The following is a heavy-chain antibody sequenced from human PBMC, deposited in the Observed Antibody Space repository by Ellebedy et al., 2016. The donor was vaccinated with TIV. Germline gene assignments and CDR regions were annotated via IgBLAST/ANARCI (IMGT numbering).Heavy chain of an antibody. D-gene: IGHD3-10*01. CDR2: IWHDGSNK. J-gene: IGHJ4*02. Sequence: GGSLRLXXAASGFTLSTYFMHWVSQAPGKGLEWVALIWHDGSNKHYEDSVKGRFTISRDNSKNILFLQMNSLRAEDTAVYYCAREEFGTSFDYWGQGTLVTVSS. V-gene: IGHV3-33*01. CDR1: GFTLSTYF. CDR3: AREEFGTSFDY.